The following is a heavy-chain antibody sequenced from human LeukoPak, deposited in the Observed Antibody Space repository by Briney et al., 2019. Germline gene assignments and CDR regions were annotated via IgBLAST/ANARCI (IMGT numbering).Heavy chain of an antibody. J-gene: IGHJ4*02. CDR1: GGSISSGGYY. CDR3: ARGSDDYVWGSCLDY. V-gene: IGHV4-31*03. CDR2: IYYSGST. Sequence: SETLSLTCSVSGGSISSGGYYWSWIRQHPGKGLEWNGYIYYSGSTYYNPSLKSRVTISVDTSKNQFSLKLSSVTAADTAVYYCARGSDDYVWGSCLDYWGQGTLVTVSS. D-gene: IGHD3-16*01.